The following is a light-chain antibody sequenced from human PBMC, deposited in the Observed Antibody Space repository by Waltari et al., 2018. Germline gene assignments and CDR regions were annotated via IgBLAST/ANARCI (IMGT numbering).Light chain of an antibody. CDR3: HQYSSTPWT. Sequence: EIVLTQSPGTLSLSPGERAAVSCRASQTVSSSHLAWSQQKPGQAPRLLIYGASTRASGIPDRFSGGGFGTDFTLIIYRLEPEDFAVYYCHQYSSTPWTFGQGTRVEIK. CDR1: QTVSSSH. V-gene: IGKV3-20*01. J-gene: IGKJ1*01. CDR2: GAS.